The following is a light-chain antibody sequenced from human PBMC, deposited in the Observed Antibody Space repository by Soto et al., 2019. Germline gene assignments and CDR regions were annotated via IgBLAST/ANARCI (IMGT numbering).Light chain of an antibody. CDR1: QGISSH. V-gene: IGKV1-9*01. CDR2: AAS. J-gene: IGKJ4*01. CDR3: QQLNSYPLT. Sequence: DIQLTQSPSFLSASVGDRVTITCRATQGISSHLAWSQGKPGKAPKLLIYAASTLQSAVPSRFSGSGSGTGFTLTISSLQPEDFATSYCQQLNSYPLTFGGGTKVEIK.